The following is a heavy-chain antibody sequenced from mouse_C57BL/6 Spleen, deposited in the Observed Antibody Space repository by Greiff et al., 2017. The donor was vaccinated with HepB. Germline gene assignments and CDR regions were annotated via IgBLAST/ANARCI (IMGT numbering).Heavy chain of an antibody. CDR3: ARGDGNYDY. V-gene: IGHV1-26*01. J-gene: IGHJ2*01. CDR2: INPNNGGT. Sequence: EVQLQQSGPELVKPGASVKISCKASGYTFTDYYMNWVKQSHGKSLEWIGDINPNNGGTSYNQKFKGKATLTVDKSSSTAYMERRSLTSEDSAVYYCARGDGNYDYWGQGTTLTVSS. CDR1: GYTFTDYY. D-gene: IGHD2-1*01.